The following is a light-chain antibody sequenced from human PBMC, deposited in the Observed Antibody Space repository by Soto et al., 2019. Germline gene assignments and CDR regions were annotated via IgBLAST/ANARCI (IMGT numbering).Light chain of an antibody. CDR3: QQYRTSPPTWT. CDR1: QSVSSSY. Sequence: EILLTQSPCTLSLSPGERATLSCRASQSVSSSYLAWYQQKPGQAPNVLIYSSSSRASGIPDRFSGSGSGTDFTLTISRLEPEDFAVYYCQQYRTSPPTWTFGQGTKVDIK. V-gene: IGKV3-20*01. J-gene: IGKJ1*01. CDR2: SSS.